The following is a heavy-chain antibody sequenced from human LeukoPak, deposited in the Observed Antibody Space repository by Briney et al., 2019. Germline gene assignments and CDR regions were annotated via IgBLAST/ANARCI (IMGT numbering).Heavy chain of an antibody. CDR2: MNPNSGNT. V-gene: IGHV1-8*01. CDR3: ARGDCSGGSCFYYDYYYGMDV. Sequence: ASVKVSCKASGYTFTSYDINWVRQATGQGLEWMGWMNPNSGNTGYAQKFQGRVTMTRNTSISTAYMELSSLRSEDTAVYYCARGDCSGGSCFYYDYYYGMDVWGQGTTATVSS. D-gene: IGHD2-15*01. J-gene: IGHJ6*02. CDR1: GYTFTSYD.